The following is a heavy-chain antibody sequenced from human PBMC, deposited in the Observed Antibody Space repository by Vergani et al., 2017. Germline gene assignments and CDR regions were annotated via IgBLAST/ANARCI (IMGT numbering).Heavy chain of an antibody. J-gene: IGHJ4*02. CDR3: ARDGRFGDEAIGGVDY. CDR2: IIPIFGTA. V-gene: IGHV1-69*06. Sequence: QVQLVQSGAEVQKPGSSVKVSCKASGGTFSSYAISWVRPAPGQGLEWMGRIIPIFGTANYAQKFQGRVTMTRDTSTSTVYMELSSLRSEDTAVYYCARDGRFGDEAIGGVDYWGQGTLVTVSS. D-gene: IGHD3-10*01. CDR1: GGTFSSYA.